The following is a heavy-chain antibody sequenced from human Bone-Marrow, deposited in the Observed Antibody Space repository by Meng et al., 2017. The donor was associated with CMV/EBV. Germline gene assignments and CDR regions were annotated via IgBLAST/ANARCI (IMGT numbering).Heavy chain of an antibody. D-gene: IGHD3-9*01. Sequence: GESLKISCAVSGFTFSSYWMTWVRQVPGKGLEWVANIRPEGNEKFYVDSVVGRFFISRDNAKNSLYLQMNSLTAEDTAVYYCVRDLLTGYHDSWGQGTLVTFSS. CDR1: GFTFSSYW. J-gene: IGHJ4*02. V-gene: IGHV3-7*01. CDR3: VRDLLTGYHDS. CDR2: IRPEGNEK.